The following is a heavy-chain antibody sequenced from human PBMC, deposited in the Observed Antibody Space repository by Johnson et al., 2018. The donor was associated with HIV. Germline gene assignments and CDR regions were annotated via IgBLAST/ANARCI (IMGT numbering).Heavy chain of an antibody. V-gene: IGHV3-30*02. D-gene: IGHD1-1*01. CDR2: IRYDGSNK. J-gene: IGHJ3*02. CDR1: GFTFSSYG. Sequence: VQLVESGGGVVQPGGSLRLSCAASGFTFSSYGMHWVRQAPGKGLEWVAFIRYDGSNKYYADSVKGRFTISRDNSKNTLYRQMNSLRAEDTAVYYCAREELEPDVFDIWGQGTMVTVSS. CDR3: AREELEPDVFDI.